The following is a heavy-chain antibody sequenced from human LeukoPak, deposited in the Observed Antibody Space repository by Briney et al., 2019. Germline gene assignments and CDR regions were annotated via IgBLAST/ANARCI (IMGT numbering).Heavy chain of an antibody. V-gene: IGHV3-7*04. Sequence: GGSLRLSCAASGFTFSSYWMSWVRQAPGKGLEWVANIKQDGSEKYYVDSVKGRFTISRDNAKNSLYLQMNSLRAEDTAVYYCARVASKTYYYYMGVWGKGTTVTVSS. J-gene: IGHJ6*03. CDR3: ARVASKTYYYYMGV. CDR2: IKQDGSEK. CDR1: GFTFSSYW.